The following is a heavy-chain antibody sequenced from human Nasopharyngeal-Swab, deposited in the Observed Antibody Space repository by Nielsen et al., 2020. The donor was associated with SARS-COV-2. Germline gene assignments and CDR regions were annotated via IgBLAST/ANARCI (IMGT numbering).Heavy chain of an antibody. CDR2: IYHSGST. J-gene: IGHJ4*02. D-gene: IGHD6-19*01. CDR3: ARCSGWAPRNDY. Sequence: WIRQHAGKGLEWIGEIYHSGSTNYNPSLKSRVTISVDKSNNQFSLKLSSVNAADTAVYYCARCSGWAPRNDYWGQGTLVTVSS. V-gene: IGHV4-4*02.